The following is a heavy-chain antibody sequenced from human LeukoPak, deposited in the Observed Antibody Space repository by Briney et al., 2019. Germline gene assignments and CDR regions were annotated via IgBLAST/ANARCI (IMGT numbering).Heavy chain of an antibody. Sequence: GGSLRLSCAASGFTFSSYWMSWVRQAPGKGLEWVSAISGSGGSTYYADSVKGRFTISRDNSKNTLYLQMNSLRAEDTAVYYCAKGVKYYYDSSGYYYGHYWGQGTLVTVSS. D-gene: IGHD3-22*01. CDR2: ISGSGGST. J-gene: IGHJ4*02. CDR1: GFTFSSYW. V-gene: IGHV3-23*01. CDR3: AKGVKYYYDSSGYYYGHY.